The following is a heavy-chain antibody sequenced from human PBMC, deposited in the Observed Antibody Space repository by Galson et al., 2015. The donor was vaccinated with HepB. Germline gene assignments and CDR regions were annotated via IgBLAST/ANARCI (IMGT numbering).Heavy chain of an antibody. Sequence: SLRLSCAASGFTFSSYAMSWVRQGPGKGLEWVSAISDSGGNTYYADSVKGRFTVSRDNSKNTLHLQMNSLRAEDTAVYYCAKDYTGTYSGRFGPWGQGILVTVSS. D-gene: IGHD1-26*01. J-gene: IGHJ5*02. CDR2: ISDSGGNT. CDR1: GFTFSSYA. CDR3: AKDYTGTYSGRFGP. V-gene: IGHV3-23*01.